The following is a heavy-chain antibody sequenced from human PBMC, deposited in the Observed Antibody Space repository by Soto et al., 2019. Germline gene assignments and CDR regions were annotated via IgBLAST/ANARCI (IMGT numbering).Heavy chain of an antibody. D-gene: IGHD2-2*01. J-gene: IGHJ6*02. V-gene: IGHV3-23*01. CDR3: ARDRRPSIYSGLAV. CDR1: GFTFSSYA. Sequence: GGSLRLSCAASGFTFSSYAMSWVRQAPGKGLEWVSAIDGSSANTNYADSVKGRFTISRDNSKNTLFLHMSGLRAEDTAVYYCARDRRPSIYSGLAVWGQGTTVTVSS. CDR2: IDGSSANT.